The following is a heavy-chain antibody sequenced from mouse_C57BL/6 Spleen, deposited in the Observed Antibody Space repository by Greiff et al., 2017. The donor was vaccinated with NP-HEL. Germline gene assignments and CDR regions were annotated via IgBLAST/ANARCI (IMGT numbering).Heavy chain of an antibody. CDR2: INSDGGST. CDR1: EYEFPSHD. Sequence: EVQVVESGGGLVQPGESLKLSCESNEYEFPSHDMSWVRKTPEKRLALVAAINSDGGSTYYPDTMERRFIISRDNTKKTLYLQMSSLRSEDTALYYCARHGGLTGTWYFDVWGTGTTVTVSS. CDR3: ARHGGLTGTWYFDV. J-gene: IGHJ1*03. D-gene: IGHD4-1*01. V-gene: IGHV5-2*01.